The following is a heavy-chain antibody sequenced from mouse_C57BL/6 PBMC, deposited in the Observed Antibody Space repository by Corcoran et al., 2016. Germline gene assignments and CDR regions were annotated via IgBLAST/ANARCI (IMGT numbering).Heavy chain of an antibody. CDR2: IYPRSGNT. CDR1: GYTFTSYG. CDR3: AREGLLRRDYARDY. V-gene: IGHV1-81*01. J-gene: IGHJ4*01. D-gene: IGHD1-2*01. Sequence: QVQLQQSGAELARPGASVKLSCKASGYTFTSYGISWVKQRTGQGLEWIGEIYPRSGNTYYNEKFKGKATLTADKSSSTAYMELRSLTSEDSAVYVCAREGLLRRDYARDYWGQGTSVTVSS.